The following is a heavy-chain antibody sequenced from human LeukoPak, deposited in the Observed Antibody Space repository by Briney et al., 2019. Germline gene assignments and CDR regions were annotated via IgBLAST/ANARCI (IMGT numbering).Heavy chain of an antibody. CDR1: GYTLSNHA. Sequence: ASVKVSCKGSGYTLSNHAFSWVRQAPGQGLEWMGWISADNGNTNHAQKFQGRVSLTRDTSTSTAYMELRSLRSDDTAVYYCARPQAVAGTNWFDPWGQGTLVTVSS. V-gene: IGHV1-18*04. D-gene: IGHD6-19*01. CDR3: ARPQAVAGTNWFDP. J-gene: IGHJ5*02. CDR2: ISADNGNT.